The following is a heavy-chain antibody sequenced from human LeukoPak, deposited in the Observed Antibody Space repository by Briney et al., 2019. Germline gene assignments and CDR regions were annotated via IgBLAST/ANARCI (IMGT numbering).Heavy chain of an antibody. D-gene: IGHD6-13*01. CDR1: GGSIRSISYH. CDR2: IYYSGSL. J-gene: IGHJ4*02. Sequence: PSETLSLTCIVSGGSIRSISYHWGWIRQPPGKGPEWIGSIYYSGSLYYNPSLKSRATISIDTSKNQFSLKMTSVTAADTAVYYCARHNGYTSSWYGYFFDHWGQGILASVSS. V-gene: IGHV4-39*01. CDR3: ARHNGYTSSWYGYFFDH.